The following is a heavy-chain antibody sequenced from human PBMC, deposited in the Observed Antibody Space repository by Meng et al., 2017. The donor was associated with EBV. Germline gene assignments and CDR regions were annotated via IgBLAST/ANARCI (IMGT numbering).Heavy chain of an antibody. D-gene: IGHD3-10*01. J-gene: IGHJ4*02. CDR3: ASESGRGFTPDF. Sequence: QVQVEQSGAEVKRPGSSVKIYCKTSGGPFRSDAVSWVRQGPGQGLEWLGGLIPVSGAPHYAQKFQDRVTITADEYTRTHYMELSSLRSDDTAMYYCASESGRGFTPDFWGQGTLVTVSS. CDR2: LIPVSGAP. CDR1: GGPFRSDA. V-gene: IGHV1-69*01.